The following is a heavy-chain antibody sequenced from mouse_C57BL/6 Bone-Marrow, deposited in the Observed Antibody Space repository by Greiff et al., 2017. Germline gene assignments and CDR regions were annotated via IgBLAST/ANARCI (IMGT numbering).Heavy chain of an antibody. D-gene: IGHD1-1*01. V-gene: IGHV1-72*01. Sequence: QVQLQQPGAELVKPGASVKLSCKASGYTFTSSWMHWVKQRPGRGLEWIGRIDPNRGGTKYNEQFQSKATLTVDKPSSTAYMQLSSLTSEDSAVYYDARARVLRRGYFDVWGTGTTVTVSS. CDR3: ARARVLRRGYFDV. CDR1: GYTFTSSW. J-gene: IGHJ1*03. CDR2: IDPNRGGT.